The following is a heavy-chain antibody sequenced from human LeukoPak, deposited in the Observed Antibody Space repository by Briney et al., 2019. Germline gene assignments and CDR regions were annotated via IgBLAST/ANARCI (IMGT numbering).Heavy chain of an antibody. Sequence: SETLSLTCAVYGGSFSGYYWSWIRQPPGKGLEWIGEINHSGSTNYNPSLKSRVTISVDTSKNQFSLKLSSVTAADTAVYYCARGAHDYWGQGTLVTVSS. J-gene: IGHJ4*02. CDR2: INHSGST. CDR3: ARGAHDY. V-gene: IGHV4-34*01. CDR1: GGSFSGYY.